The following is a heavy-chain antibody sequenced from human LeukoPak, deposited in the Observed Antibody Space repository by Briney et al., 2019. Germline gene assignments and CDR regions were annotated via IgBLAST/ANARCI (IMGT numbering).Heavy chain of an antibody. CDR1: GYTFTGYY. V-gene: IGHV1-2*06. J-gene: IGHJ4*02. Sequence: ASVKVSCKASGYTFTGYYMHWVRQAPGQGLEWMGRINPNDGGTNYAQKFQGRVTMTGDTSISTAYMELSSLRSDDTAVYYCTRESGSYHGNDYWGQGTLVTVSS. CDR3: TRESGSYHGNDY. CDR2: INPNDGGT. D-gene: IGHD1-26*01.